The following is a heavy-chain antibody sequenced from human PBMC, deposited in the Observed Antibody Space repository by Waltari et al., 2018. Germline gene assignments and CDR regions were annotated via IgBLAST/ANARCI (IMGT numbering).Heavy chain of an antibody. CDR1: RSSIRNNNYY. D-gene: IGHD5-12*01. V-gene: IGHV4-39*07. J-gene: IGHJ4*02. CDR2: VYKSGTN. CDR3: VRGYPDIVATISDY. Sequence: QLQLQESGPGLVKPSETLSPTCTVSRSSIRNNNYYWGWVRQPPGKGLEWIGSVYKSGTNYYNPSLKRRVTISVDTSNNQFSLKLNSVTAADTAVYYCVRGYPDIVATISDYWGQGTLVIVSS.